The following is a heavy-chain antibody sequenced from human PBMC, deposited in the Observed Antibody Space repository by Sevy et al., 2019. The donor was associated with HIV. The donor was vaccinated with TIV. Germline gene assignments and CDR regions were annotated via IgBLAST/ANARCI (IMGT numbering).Heavy chain of an antibody. D-gene: IGHD2-2*01. CDR3: AGHCGSTHCSHAFDI. Sequence: SETLSLTCAVYGGSFSGYYWSWIRQPPGKGLEWIGEINHSGSTNYNPSLKSRVTISVDTSKNQFSLKLSSVAAADTAVYNCAGHCGSTHCSHAFDIWGQGRMVTVSS. CDR2: INHSGST. V-gene: IGHV4-34*01. J-gene: IGHJ3*02. CDR1: GGSFSGYY.